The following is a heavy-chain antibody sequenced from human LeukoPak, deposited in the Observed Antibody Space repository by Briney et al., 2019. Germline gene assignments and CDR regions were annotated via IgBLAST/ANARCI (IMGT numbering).Heavy chain of an antibody. V-gene: IGHV3-73*01. CDR1: GFTFSGSP. Sequence: PGGSLRLSCAASGFTFSGSPMHWVRQASGKGLEWVGRIRSNVNNCATAYAASVRGRFTISRDSSKNTVYLQMNSLRTENTAFYYCARDLSGSYSVDYWGQGTLVTVSS. CDR3: ARDLSGSYSVDY. D-gene: IGHD3-10*01. CDR2: IRSNVNNCAT. J-gene: IGHJ4*02.